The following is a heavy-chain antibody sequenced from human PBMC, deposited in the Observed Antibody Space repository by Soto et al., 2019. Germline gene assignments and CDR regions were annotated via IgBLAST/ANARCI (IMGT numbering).Heavy chain of an antibody. J-gene: IGHJ1*01. V-gene: IGHV1-69*02. Sequence: SVKVSCKASGGTFSSYTISWVRQAPGQGLEWMGRIIPILGIANYAQKFQGRVTITADKSTSTAYMELSSLRSEDTAVYYCARNVAATDAEYFQHWGQGTLVTVSS. CDR1: GGTFSSYT. CDR3: ARNVAATDAEYFQH. CDR2: IIPILGIA. D-gene: IGHD2-15*01.